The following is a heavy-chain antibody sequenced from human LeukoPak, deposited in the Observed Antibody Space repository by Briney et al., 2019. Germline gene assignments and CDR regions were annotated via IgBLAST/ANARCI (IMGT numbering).Heavy chain of an antibody. V-gene: IGHV3-66*01. CDR3: ARDRHYYGMDV. J-gene: IGHJ6*02. CDR2: IYTGGST. CDR1: GFTVSSNY. Sequence: GGSLRLSCAASGFTVSSNYMSWVCQAPGKGLEWVSVIYTGGSTYYADSVKGRFTISRDNSKNTLYLQINSLRAEDTAVYYCARDRHYYGMDVWGQGATVTVSS.